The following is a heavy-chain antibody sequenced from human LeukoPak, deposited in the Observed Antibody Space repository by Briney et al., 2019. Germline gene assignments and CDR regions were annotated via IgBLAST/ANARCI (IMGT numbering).Heavy chain of an antibody. D-gene: IGHD3-3*01. J-gene: IGHJ4*02. CDR1: GGSISSYY. V-gene: IGHV4-34*01. CDR3: ARGSANDFWSGYRDEPFDY. CDR2: IYHSGST. Sequence: SETLSLTCTVSGGSISSYYWSWIRQPPGKGLEWIGEIYHSGSTNYNPSLKSRVTISVDTSKNQFSLKLSSVTAADTAVYYCARGSANDFWSGYRDEPFDYWGQGTLVTVSS.